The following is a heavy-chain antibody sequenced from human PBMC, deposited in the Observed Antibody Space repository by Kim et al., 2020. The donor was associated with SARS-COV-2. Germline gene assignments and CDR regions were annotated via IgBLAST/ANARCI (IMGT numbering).Heavy chain of an antibody. J-gene: IGHJ6*02. D-gene: IGHD3-3*01. CDR1: GFTFSDYY. CDR3: ASDQRITIFGVGYYYYGMDV. V-gene: IGHV3-11*01. CDR2: ISSSGSTI. Sequence: GGSLRLSCAASGFTFSDYYMSWIRQAPGKGLEWVSYISSSGSTIYYADSVKGRFTISRDNAKNSLYLQMNSLRVEDTAVYYCASDQRITIFGVGYYYYGMDVWGQGTTVTVSS.